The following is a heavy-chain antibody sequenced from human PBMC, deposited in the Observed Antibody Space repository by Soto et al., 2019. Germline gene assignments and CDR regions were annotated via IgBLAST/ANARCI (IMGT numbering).Heavy chain of an antibody. Sequence: QVQLVESGGGVVQPGRSRRLSCAASGFTFSSYAMHWVRQAPGKGLEWVAVISYDGSNKYYADSVKGRFTISRDNSKNTLYLQMNSLRAEDTAVYYCARPRGGIAAAGDYYYGMDVWGQGTTVTVSS. CDR2: ISYDGSNK. V-gene: IGHV3-30-3*01. CDR1: GFTFSSYA. D-gene: IGHD6-13*01. J-gene: IGHJ6*02. CDR3: ARPRGGIAAAGDYYYGMDV.